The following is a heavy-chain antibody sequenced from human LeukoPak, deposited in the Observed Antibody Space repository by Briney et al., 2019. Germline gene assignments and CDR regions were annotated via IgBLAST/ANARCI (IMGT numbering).Heavy chain of an antibody. J-gene: IGHJ4*02. Sequence: PSETLSLTCAVYGGSFSGYYWSWIRQPPGKGLEWIGEINHSGSTNYNPSLKSRVTISVDTSKNQFSLKLSSVTGADTAVYYCARGRAGYCSGGSCFRFDYWGQGTLVTVSS. V-gene: IGHV4-34*01. CDR3: ARGRAGYCSGGSCFRFDY. CDR1: GGSFSGYY. CDR2: INHSGST. D-gene: IGHD2-15*01.